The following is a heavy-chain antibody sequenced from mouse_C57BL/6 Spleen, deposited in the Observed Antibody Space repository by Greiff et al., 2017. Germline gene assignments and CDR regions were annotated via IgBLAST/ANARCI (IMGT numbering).Heavy chain of an antibody. CDR3: ARFITTVEVDY. V-gene: IGHV1-50*01. CDR1: GYTFTSYW. J-gene: IGHJ2*01. D-gene: IGHD1-1*01. Sequence: VQLQQPGAELVKPGASVKLSCKASGYTFTSYWMQWVKQRPGQGLEWIGEIDPSDSYTNYNQKFKGKATLTVDTSSSTAYMQLSSLTSEDSAVYYCARFITTVEVDYWGQGTTLTVSS. CDR2: IDPSDSYT.